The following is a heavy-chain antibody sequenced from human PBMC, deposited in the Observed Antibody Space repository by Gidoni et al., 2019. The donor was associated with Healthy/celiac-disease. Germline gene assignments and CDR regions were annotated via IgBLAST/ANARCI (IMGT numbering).Heavy chain of an antibody. CDR1: GFTVSSNY. V-gene: IGHV3-53*01. J-gene: IGHJ3*02. D-gene: IGHD5-18*01. CDR2: IYSGGST. CDR3: ARVHGDGYSDAFDI. Sequence: EVQLVESGGGLIQPGGSVRLSCAASGFTVSSNYMSWVRQAPGKGLEWVSVIYSGGSTYYADSVKGRFTISRDNAKNTLYLQMNSLRAEDTAVYYCARVHGDGYSDAFDIWGQGTMVTVSS.